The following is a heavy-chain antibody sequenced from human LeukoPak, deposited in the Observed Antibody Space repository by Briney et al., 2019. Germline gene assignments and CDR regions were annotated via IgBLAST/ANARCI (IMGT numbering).Heavy chain of an antibody. CDR2: ISSSGSYT. Sequence: PGGSLRLSCAASGFPSNTYSMNWVRQAPGKGLEWVASISSSGSYTYYLDSVTGRFTISRDNAKNSVYLQMDSLRDEDTAVYYCARGTMVVTHDYWGQGTLVTVSS. D-gene: IGHD4-23*01. J-gene: IGHJ4*02. CDR1: GFPSNTYS. CDR3: ARGTMVVTHDY. V-gene: IGHV3-21*01.